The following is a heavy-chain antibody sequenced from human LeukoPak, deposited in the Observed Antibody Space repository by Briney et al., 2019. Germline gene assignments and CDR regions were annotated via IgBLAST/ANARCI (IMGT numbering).Heavy chain of an antibody. J-gene: IGHJ4*02. D-gene: IGHD3-3*01. CDR3: ARSFWSGYYTYFDY. Sequence: PSETLSLTCAVYGGSFSGYYWSCIRQPPGKGLEWIGEINHSGSTNYNPSLKSRVTISVDTSKNQFSLKLSSVTAADTAVYYCARSFWSGYYTYFDYWGQGTLVTVSS. CDR2: INHSGST. V-gene: IGHV4-34*01. CDR1: GGSFSGYY.